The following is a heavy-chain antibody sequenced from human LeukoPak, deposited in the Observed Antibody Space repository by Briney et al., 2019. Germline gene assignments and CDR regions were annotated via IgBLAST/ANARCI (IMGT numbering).Heavy chain of an antibody. CDR2: INPNTGDT. J-gene: IGHJ4*02. CDR3: ARDRGDDTVSYFDY. CDR1: RYTITGYY. D-gene: IGHD3-22*01. V-gene: IGHV1-2*06. Sequence: WASVKVSCTASRYTITGYYIHWVRQAPGQGLEWMGRINPNTGDTNSARKFQGRVTMTRDTSISTVYMELSRLRSDDTAVYYCARDRGDDTVSYFDYWGQGTLVTVSS.